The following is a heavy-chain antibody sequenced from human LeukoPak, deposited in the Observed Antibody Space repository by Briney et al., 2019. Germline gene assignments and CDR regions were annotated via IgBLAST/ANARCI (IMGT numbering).Heavy chain of an antibody. J-gene: IGHJ4*02. CDR2: INHSGST. Sequence: SETLSLTCGVYGGSFSGYYWSWIRQPPGKGLEWIGEINHSGSTNYNPSLKSRVTISVDTSKNQFSLKLSSVTAADTAVYYCARGLSSGCAFDYWGQGTLVTVSS. CDR1: GGSFSGYY. D-gene: IGHD6-19*01. V-gene: IGHV4-34*01. CDR3: ARGLSSGCAFDY.